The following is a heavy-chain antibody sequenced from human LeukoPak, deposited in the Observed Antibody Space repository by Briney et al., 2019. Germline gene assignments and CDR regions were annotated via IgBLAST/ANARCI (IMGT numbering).Heavy chain of an antibody. CDR3: LSGSGH. J-gene: IGHJ4*02. Sequence: GGSLRLSCAAAGFVFRNYWMGWVRQAPGKGLEWVANINEDGSEKYYVDSVKGRFIISRDNAKNSLYLQMNILRAEDTAVFYCLSGSGHCGQGTLVTVSS. CDR1: GFVFRNYW. CDR2: INEDGSEK. D-gene: IGHD3-10*01. V-gene: IGHV3-7*01.